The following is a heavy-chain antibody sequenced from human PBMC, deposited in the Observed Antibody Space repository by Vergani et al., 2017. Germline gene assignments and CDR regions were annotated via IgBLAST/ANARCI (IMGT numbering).Heavy chain of an antibody. CDR2: IYWNDDK. J-gene: IGHJ4*02. V-gene: IGHV2-5*01. CDR1: GGSITYGAFY. CDR3: AHRDTMIVVPNY. D-gene: IGHD3-22*01. Sequence: QESGPGLVKPSETLSLTCTVSGGSITYGAFYWGWIRQPPGKALEWLALIYWNDDKRYSPSLKSRLTITKDTSKNQVVLTMTNMDPVDTATYYCAHRDTMIVVPNYWGQGTLVTVSS.